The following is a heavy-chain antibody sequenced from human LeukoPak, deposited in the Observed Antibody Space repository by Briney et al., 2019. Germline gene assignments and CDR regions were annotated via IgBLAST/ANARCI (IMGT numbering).Heavy chain of an antibody. CDR2: IIPIFGTA. V-gene: IGHV1-69*13. Sequence: SVKVSCKASGGTFSSYAISWVRQAPGQGLEWMGGIIPIFGTASYAQKFQGRVTITADESTSTAYMEMSSLRSEDTAVYYCARKPVLMVYAIPYYYYGMDVWGQGTTVTVSS. D-gene: IGHD2-8*01. CDR1: GGTFSSYA. J-gene: IGHJ6*02. CDR3: ARKPVLMVYAIPYYYYGMDV.